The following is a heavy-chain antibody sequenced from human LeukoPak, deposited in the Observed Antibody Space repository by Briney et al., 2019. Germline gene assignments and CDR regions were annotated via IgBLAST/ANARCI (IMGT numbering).Heavy chain of an antibody. CDR2: IYPGDSDT. J-gene: IGHJ6*02. Sequence: GESLKISCKGSGYSFTSYWIGWVRQMPGEGLEWMGIIYPGDSDTRYSPSFQGQVTISADKSISTAYLQWSSLKASDTAMYYCARAPHMDYYYYGMDVWGQGTTVTVSS. CDR3: ARAPHMDYYYYGMDV. D-gene: IGHD2-21*01. V-gene: IGHV5-51*03. CDR1: GYSFTSYW.